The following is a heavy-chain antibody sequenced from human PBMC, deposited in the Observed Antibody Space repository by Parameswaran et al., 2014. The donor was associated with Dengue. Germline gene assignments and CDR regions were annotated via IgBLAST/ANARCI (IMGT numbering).Heavy chain of an antibody. CDR3: ARDRLRWGNYYYGMDV. D-gene: IGHD4-23*01. J-gene: IGHJ6*02. CDR2: ISSSSSYI. Sequence: WIRQPPGKGLEWVSSISSSSSYIYYADSVKGRFTISRDNAKNSLYLQMNSLRAEDTAVYYCARDRLRWGNYYYGMDVWGQGTTVTVSS. V-gene: IGHV3-21*01.